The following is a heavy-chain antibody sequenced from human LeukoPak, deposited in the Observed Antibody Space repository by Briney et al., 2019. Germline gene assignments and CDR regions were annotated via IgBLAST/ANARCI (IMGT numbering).Heavy chain of an antibody. J-gene: IGHJ6*02. CDR2: IIPILGIA. CDR3: AVAVAYYYYGMDV. D-gene: IGHD6-19*01. CDR1: GGTFSSYA. Sequence: SVKVSCKASGGTFSSYAISWVRQAPGQGLEWMGRIIPILGIANYAQKFQGRVTITADKSASTAYMELSSLRSEDTAVYYCAVAVAYYYYGMDVWGQGTTVTVSS. V-gene: IGHV1-69*04.